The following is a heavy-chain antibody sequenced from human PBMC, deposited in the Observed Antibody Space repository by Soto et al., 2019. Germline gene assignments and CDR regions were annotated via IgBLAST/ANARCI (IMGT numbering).Heavy chain of an antibody. CDR2: IYYSGST. CDR1: GGSISSGDYY. J-gene: IGHJ4*02. Sequence: ASETLSLTCTVSGGSISSGDYYWSWIRQPPGKGLEWIGYIYYSGSTYYNPSLKSRVTISVDTSKNQFSLKLSSVTAADTAVYYCARQERRITIFGVVITAPSLFDYWGQGTLVTVSS. D-gene: IGHD3-3*01. V-gene: IGHV4-30-4*01. CDR3: ARQERRITIFGVVITAPSLFDY.